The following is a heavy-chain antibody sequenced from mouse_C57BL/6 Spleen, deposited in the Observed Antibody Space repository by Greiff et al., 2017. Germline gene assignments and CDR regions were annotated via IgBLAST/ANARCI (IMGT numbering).Heavy chain of an antibody. D-gene: IGHD2-1*01. CDR1: GYAFSSSW. Sequence: QVQLQPSGPELVKPGASVKISCKASGYAFSSSWMNWVKQRPGKGLAWIGRIYPGDGDTKYNGKFKGKDTLTADKSSSTAYMQLSSLTSEDSAVYFCARYLPYGNYFDYWGQGTTLTVSS. V-gene: IGHV1-82*01. CDR2: IYPGDGDT. J-gene: IGHJ2*01. CDR3: ARYLPYGNYFDY.